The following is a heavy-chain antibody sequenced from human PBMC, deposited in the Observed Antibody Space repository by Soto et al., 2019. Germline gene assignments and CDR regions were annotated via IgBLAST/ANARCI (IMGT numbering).Heavy chain of an antibody. V-gene: IGHV1-46*03. D-gene: IGHD6-6*01. J-gene: IGHJ5*02. CDR2: INPSGGST. CDR1: GCTVTSYF. CDR3: AFLYSSSNWFGP. Sequence: SGCTVTSYFMDWVGPSPGKGLEWMGIINPSGGSTSYAQKFQGRVTMTRDTSTSTVYMELSSLRSEDTAVYYCAFLYSSSNWFGPWGQGTLVTVSS.